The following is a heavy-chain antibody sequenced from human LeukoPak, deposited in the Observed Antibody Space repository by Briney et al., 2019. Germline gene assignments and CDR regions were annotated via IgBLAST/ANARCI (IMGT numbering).Heavy chain of an antibody. V-gene: IGHV4-59*12. CDR3: AREKEGLTPYYYYYYMDV. D-gene: IGHD1-14*01. Sequence: PSETLSLTCTVSGGSISTSYWNWVRQPPGKGLEWIGYILYSGSTNYNPSLESRVTISVDRSKNQFSLKLSSVTAADTAVYYCAREKEGLTPYYYYYYMDVWGKGTTVTVSS. CDR2: ILYSGST. CDR1: GGSISTSY. J-gene: IGHJ6*03.